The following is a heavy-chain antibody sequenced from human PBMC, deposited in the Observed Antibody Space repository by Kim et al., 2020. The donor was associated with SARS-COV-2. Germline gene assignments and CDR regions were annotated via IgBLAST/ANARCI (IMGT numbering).Heavy chain of an antibody. CDR2: IKSKTDGGST. Sequence: GGSLRLSCAASGFTFSNSWMSWVRQAPGKGLEWVCRIKSKTDGGSTDYAAPVKGRLTIARDDSKNTLYLQMNSLKTEDTAVYYCTTSGSRVQPFSPFDYWGQGTLVTVSS. J-gene: IGHJ4*02. V-gene: IGHV3-15*01. CDR1: GFTFSNSW. D-gene: IGHD3-10*01. CDR3: TTSGSRVQPFSPFDY.